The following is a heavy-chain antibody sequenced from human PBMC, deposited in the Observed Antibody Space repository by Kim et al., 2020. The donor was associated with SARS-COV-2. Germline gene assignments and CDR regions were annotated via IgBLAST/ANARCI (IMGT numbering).Heavy chain of an antibody. D-gene: IGHD1-1*01. CDR3: AKDRRLERAARGLYYYGMDV. CDR2: ISGSGGST. CDR1: GFTFSSYA. V-gene: IGHV3-23*01. J-gene: IGHJ6*02. Sequence: GGSLRLSCAASGFTFSSYAMSWVRQAPGKGLEWVSAISGSGGSTYYADSVKGRFTISRDNSKNTLYLQMNSLRAEDTAVYYCAKDRRLERAARGLYYYGMDVWGQGTTVTVSS.